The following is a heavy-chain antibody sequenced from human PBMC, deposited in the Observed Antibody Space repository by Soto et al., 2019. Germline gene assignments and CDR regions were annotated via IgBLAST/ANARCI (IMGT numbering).Heavy chain of an antibody. D-gene: IGHD3-22*01. V-gene: IGHV3-21*01. J-gene: IGHJ4*02. CDR2: ISSSSSYI. CDR1: GFTFSSYS. Sequence: EVQLVESGGGLVKPGGSLRLSCAASGFTFSSYSMNWVRQAPGKGLEWVSSISSSSSYIYYADSVKGRFTISRDNAKNSLYLQMNSLRAEDTAVYYCARAPYYYDSRGYWSYWGQGTLFTVSS. CDR3: ARAPYYYDSRGYWSY.